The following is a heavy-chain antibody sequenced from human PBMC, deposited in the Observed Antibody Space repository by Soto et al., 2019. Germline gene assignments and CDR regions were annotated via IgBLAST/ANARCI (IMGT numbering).Heavy chain of an antibody. J-gene: IGHJ5*02. CDR1: GGSISSGGYY. CDR2: IYYSAST. V-gene: IGHV4-31*03. Sequence: QVQLQESGPGLVKPSQTLSLTCTVSGGSISSGGYYWSWIRQHPGKGLEWIGYIYYSASTYYNPSLKSRVTISVDTSKNQFALKLSSVTAADTAVYYCARTSYDSSGTAADPWGQGTLVTVSS. D-gene: IGHD3-22*01. CDR3: ARTSYDSSGTAADP.